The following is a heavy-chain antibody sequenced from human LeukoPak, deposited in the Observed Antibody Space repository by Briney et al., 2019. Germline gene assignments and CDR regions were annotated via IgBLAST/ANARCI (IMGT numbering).Heavy chain of an antibody. V-gene: IGHV1-18*01. D-gene: IGHD6-19*01. CDR2: ISAYNGNT. Sequence: ASVKVPCKASGYTFTSYGISWVRQAPGQGLEWMGWISAYNGNTNYAQKLQGRVTMTTDTSTSTAYMELRSLRSDDTAVYYCARDREGIAVAGTVFDYWGQGTLVTVSS. CDR1: GYTFTSYG. CDR3: ARDREGIAVAGTVFDY. J-gene: IGHJ4*02.